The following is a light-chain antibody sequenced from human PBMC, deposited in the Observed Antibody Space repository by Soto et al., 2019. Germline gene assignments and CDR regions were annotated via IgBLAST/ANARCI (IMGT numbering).Light chain of an antibody. J-gene: IGKJ3*01. CDR2: GAS. CDR1: QSVSNN. CDR3: QQSNNWPPFT. Sequence: ETVMTQSPVTLSASPGERATLSCRASQSVSNNLAWYQQKPGQAPRLLIYGASTRASGVSARFSGSGSGTEFTLTISSLQSEDFAVYYCQQSNNWPPFTFGPGTKVDLK. V-gene: IGKV3-15*01.